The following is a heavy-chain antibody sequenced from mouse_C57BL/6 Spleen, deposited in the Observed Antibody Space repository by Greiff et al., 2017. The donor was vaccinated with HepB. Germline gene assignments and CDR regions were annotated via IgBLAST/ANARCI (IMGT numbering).Heavy chain of an antibody. CDR1: GYTFTSYW. V-gene: IGHV1-55*01. CDR2: IYPGSGST. CDR3: ARRGYGSSPFDY. Sequence: QVQLQQPGAELVKPGASVKMSCKASGYTFTSYWITWVKQRPGQGLEWIGDIYPGSGSTNYNEKLKSKATLTVDTSSSTAYMQRSSLAYEDSAVYYCARRGYGSSPFDYWGQGTTLTVSS. D-gene: IGHD1-1*01. J-gene: IGHJ2*01.